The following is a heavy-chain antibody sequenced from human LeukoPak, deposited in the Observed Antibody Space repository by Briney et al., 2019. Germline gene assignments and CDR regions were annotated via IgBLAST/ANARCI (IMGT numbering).Heavy chain of an antibody. CDR3: ARSQYADYDFWSGYSPFDY. V-gene: IGHV4-61*02. J-gene: IGHJ4*02. Sequence: PSETLSLTCTVSGGSISSGSYYWRWIRQPAGKGLEWIGRIYTSGSTNYNPSLKSRVTISVDTSKNPFSLKLSSVTAADTAVYYCARSQYADYDFWSGYSPFDYWGQGTLVTVSS. CDR1: GGSISSGSYY. D-gene: IGHD3-3*01. CDR2: IYTSGST.